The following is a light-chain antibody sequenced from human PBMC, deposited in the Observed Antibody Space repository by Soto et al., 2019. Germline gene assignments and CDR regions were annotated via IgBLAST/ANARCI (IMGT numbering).Light chain of an antibody. J-gene: IGKJ4*01. V-gene: IGKV3-15*01. CDR2: GAS. Sequence: EIVMTQSPATLSVSPGERVTLSCRASRTVINRLSWYQHKPGQAPRLLISGASTGVTGIPPRFRGSGSGTEFTPTVDTLQSEDIAIYYCQQYYHWPVTFGGGTKVDIK. CDR1: RTVINR. CDR3: QQYYHWPVT.